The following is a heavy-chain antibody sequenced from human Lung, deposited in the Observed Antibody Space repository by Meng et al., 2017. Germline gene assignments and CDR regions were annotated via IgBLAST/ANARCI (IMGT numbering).Heavy chain of an antibody. CDR3: TISDYGNFDY. CDR1: GYTFTSYY. J-gene: IGHJ4*02. Sequence: QVQLVQSGDEVKKPGPSVKVSCKASGYTFTSYYMHWVRQAPGQGLEWMGIIDPSGGSTDYAQKFQGRVTVTGDTSTSTVYMDWSSLRSEDTAVYYCTISDYGNFDYWGQGTLVTVSS. CDR2: IDPSGGST. V-gene: IGHV1-46*03. D-gene: IGHD4-17*01.